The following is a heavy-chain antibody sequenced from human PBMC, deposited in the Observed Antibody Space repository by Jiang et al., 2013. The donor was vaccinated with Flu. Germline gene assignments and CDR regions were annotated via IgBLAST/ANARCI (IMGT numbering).Heavy chain of an antibody. CDR2: IHYSGST. V-gene: IGHV4-39*01. CDR3: ARPATHYYDSSGFNFQH. Sequence: EWIGSIHYSGSTYYNPSLKSRLTISVDSSKNQSSLQLNSVTAADSAVYYCARPATHYYDSSGFNFQHWGQGTLVTVSS. J-gene: IGHJ1*01. D-gene: IGHD3-22*01.